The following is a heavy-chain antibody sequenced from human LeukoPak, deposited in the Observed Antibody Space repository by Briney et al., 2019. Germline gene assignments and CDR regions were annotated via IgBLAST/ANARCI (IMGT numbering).Heavy chain of an antibody. Sequence: SETLSLTCTVSGGSFTNTTYFCGWIRQPPGKGLEWIGTIYYSGSTYYHPSLKSRIAISVDTSKNQFSLKLSSVTAADTAVYYCAREIYYDSSGYFGGFDYWGQGTLVTVSS. D-gene: IGHD3-22*01. CDR1: GGSFTNTTYF. CDR2: IYYSGST. V-gene: IGHV4-39*07. CDR3: AREIYYDSSGYFGGFDY. J-gene: IGHJ4*02.